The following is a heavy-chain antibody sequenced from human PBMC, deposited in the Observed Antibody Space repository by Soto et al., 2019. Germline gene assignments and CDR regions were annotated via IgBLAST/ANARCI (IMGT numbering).Heavy chain of an antibody. CDR1: GFTFSDYY. D-gene: IGHD3-3*01. Sequence: GGSLRLSTAASGFTFSDYYMAWIRQAPGKGLEWVSFISSSGSSAKYTDSVKGRFTISRDNAKNSLYLQMNSLRAEDTALYYCAKDSSYDFWSGYYGYWGQGTLVTVSS. J-gene: IGHJ4*02. CDR2: ISSSGSSA. V-gene: IGHV3-11*05. CDR3: AKDSSYDFWSGYYGY.